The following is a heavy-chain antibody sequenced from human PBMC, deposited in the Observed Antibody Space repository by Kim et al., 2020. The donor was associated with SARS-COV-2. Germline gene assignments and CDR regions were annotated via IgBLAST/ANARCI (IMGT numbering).Heavy chain of an antibody. CDR3: ARDDTGYSSGWDHDAFDI. Sequence: SVKVSCKASGGTFSSYAISWVRQAPGQGLEWMGGIIPIFGTANYAQKFQGRVTITADESTSTAYMELSSLRSEDTAVYYCARDDTGYSSGWDHDAFDIWGQGTMVTVSS. V-gene: IGHV1-69*13. CDR2: IIPIFGTA. D-gene: IGHD6-19*01. CDR1: GGTFSSYA. J-gene: IGHJ3*02.